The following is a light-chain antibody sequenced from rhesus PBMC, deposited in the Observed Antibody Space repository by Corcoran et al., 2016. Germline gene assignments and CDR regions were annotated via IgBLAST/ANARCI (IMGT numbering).Light chain of an antibody. CDR3: LQGYSTPLS. V-gene: IGKV1-36*02. Sequence: DIQMTQSPSSLSASVGDRVTITCRARQGSSDYLNWYQQKPGKAPKRLIYAASSLESGVPSRFSGCGSGTDVTLTISSLQPEDFASYYCLQGYSTPLSFGGGTKVEIK. J-gene: IGKJ4*01. CDR1: QGSSDY. CDR2: AAS.